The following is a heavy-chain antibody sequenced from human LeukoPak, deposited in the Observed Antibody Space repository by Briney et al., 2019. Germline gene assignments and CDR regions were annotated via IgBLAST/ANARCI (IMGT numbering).Heavy chain of an antibody. CDR3: ARQAYIYEIDY. D-gene: IGHD5-24*01. Sequence: XXXKAXXGTFXSXXISWVRXAPGXXLXXMGWISAYNGNTNYAQKLQGRVTMTTDTSTSTAYMELRSLRSDDTAVYYCARQAYIYEIDYWGQGTLVTVSS. CDR2: ISAYNGNT. V-gene: IGHV1-18*01. J-gene: IGHJ4*02. CDR1: XGTFXSXX.